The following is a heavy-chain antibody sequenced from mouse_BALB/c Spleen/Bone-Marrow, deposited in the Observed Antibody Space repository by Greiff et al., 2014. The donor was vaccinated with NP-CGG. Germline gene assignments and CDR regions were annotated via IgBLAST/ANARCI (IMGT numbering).Heavy chain of an antibody. V-gene: IGHV1-7*01. D-gene: IGHD1-3*01. Sequence: VQLQQSGADLAKPGASMKVSCKASGYTFTNYWMHWVKQRPGQGLEWIGNINPSTGYTEYNQKFRDKATLTADKSSSTAYMQLSSLTSEDSAVYYCTRDNYEAMDYWGQGTSVTVSS. J-gene: IGHJ4*01. CDR2: INPSTGYT. CDR3: TRDNYEAMDY. CDR1: GYTFTNYW.